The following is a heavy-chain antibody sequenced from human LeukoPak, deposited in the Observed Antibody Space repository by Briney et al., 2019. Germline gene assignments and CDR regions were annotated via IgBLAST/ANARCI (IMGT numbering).Heavy chain of an antibody. CDR1: GFTFSSYD. Sequence: PGGSLRLSCAASGFTFSSYDMHWVRQATGKGLEWVSAIGTAGVTYYPGSVKGRFTISRENAKNSLYLQMNSLRAGDTAVYYCARGLGRNYVLSYYGMDVWGQGTTVTVSS. CDR3: ARGLGRNYVLSYYGMDV. V-gene: IGHV3-13*01. D-gene: IGHD1-7*01. CDR2: IGTAGVT. J-gene: IGHJ6*02.